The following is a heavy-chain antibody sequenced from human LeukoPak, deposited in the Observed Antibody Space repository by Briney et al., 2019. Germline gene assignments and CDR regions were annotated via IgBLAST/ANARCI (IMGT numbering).Heavy chain of an antibody. Sequence: PGGSLRLSCVASGFPFSSYWMTWVRQAPGKGLEWVGRIKTKSEGGTIDYAAPVRGRFTISRDDSENTLYLQMNSLKTEDTALYYCSTDQGGDILTGCWGQGTLVTVSS. V-gene: IGHV3-15*01. J-gene: IGHJ4*02. CDR2: IKTKSEGGTI. CDR3: STDQGGDILTGC. D-gene: IGHD3-9*01. CDR1: GFPFSSYW.